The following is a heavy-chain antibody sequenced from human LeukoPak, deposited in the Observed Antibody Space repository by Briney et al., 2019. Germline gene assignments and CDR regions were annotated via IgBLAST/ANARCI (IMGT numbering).Heavy chain of an antibody. J-gene: IGHJ3*02. CDR3: AREGDTMVRGAFDI. Sequence: GGSLKLSCAASGFTFSSYTIHWVRQAPGKGLEWVAVISYDGSNKYYADSVKGRFTISRDSSKNTLYLQMNSLRAEDTAVYYCAREGDTMVRGAFDIWGQGTMVTVSS. D-gene: IGHD3-10*01. CDR1: GFTFSSYT. V-gene: IGHV3-30-3*01. CDR2: ISYDGSNK.